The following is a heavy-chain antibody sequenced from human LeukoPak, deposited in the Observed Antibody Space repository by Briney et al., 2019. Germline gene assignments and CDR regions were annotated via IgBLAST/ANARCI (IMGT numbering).Heavy chain of an antibody. CDR2: IIPILGIA. V-gene: IGHV1-69*02. J-gene: IGHJ4*02. CDR1: GGTFSSYT. D-gene: IGHD3-22*01. Sequence: GSSAKVSCKASGGTFSSYTISWVRQAPGQGLEWMGRIIPILGIANYAQKFQGRVTITADKSTSTAYMEMSSLRSDDTAVYYCARANLYYDVSSGHFGGDFDYWGQGTLVTVSS. CDR3: ARANLYYDVSSGHFGGDFDY.